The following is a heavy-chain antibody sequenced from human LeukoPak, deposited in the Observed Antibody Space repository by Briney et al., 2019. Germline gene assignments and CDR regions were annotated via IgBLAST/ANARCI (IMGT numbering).Heavy chain of an antibody. CDR1: GGSISSSSYY. V-gene: IGHV4-39*01. CDR3: ARRAMITFGGVIVSFRDY. J-gene: IGHJ4*02. CDR2: IYYSGST. D-gene: IGHD3-16*02. Sequence: SETLSLTCTVSGGSISSSSYYWGWIRQPPGKGLEWIGRIYYSGSTYYNPSLKSRVTISVDTTKNQFSLKLSSVTAADTAVYYCARRAMITFGGVIVSFRDYWGQGTLVTVSS.